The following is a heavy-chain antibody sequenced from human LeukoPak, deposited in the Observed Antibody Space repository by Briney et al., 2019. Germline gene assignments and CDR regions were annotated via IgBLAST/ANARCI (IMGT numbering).Heavy chain of an antibody. CDR1: GFTFSYYG. CDR2: IRSDGSNK. D-gene: IGHD3-10*01. Sequence: PGGSLRLSCAASGFTFSYYGIHWVRQAPGKGLDWAAFIRSDGSNKYYADSVKGRFTISRDNSKNTLYLELHSLRTEDTAVYYCARARRSGGITMIRGVKDRGWFDPWGQGTLVTVSS. V-gene: IGHV3-30*02. J-gene: IGHJ5*02. CDR3: ARARRSGGITMIRGVKDRGWFDP.